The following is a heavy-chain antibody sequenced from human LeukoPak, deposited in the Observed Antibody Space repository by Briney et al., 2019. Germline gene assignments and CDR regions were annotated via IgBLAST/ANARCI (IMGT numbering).Heavy chain of an antibody. Sequence: GASVKVSCKVSGHTLTELSMHWVRQAPGKGLEWMGGFDPEDGETIYAQKFQGRVTMTEDTSTDTAYMELSSLRSEDTAVYYCATPYYDSSGYYGYFQHWGQGTLVTVSS. V-gene: IGHV1-24*01. J-gene: IGHJ1*01. CDR3: ATPYYDSSGYYGYFQH. CDR2: FDPEDGET. D-gene: IGHD3-22*01. CDR1: GHTLTELS.